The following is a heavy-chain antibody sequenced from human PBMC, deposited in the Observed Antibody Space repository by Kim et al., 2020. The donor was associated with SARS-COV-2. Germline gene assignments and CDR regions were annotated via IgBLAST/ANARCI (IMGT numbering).Heavy chain of an antibody. V-gene: IGHV4-31*02. J-gene: IGHJ4*02. CDR2: T. CDR3: ARDYDSSGYYDI. Sequence: TYYRPSLKSRLTLSVDPSKTQFSLKLSSVSAADTAVYYCARDYDSSGYYDIWGQGILVTVSS. D-gene: IGHD3-22*01.